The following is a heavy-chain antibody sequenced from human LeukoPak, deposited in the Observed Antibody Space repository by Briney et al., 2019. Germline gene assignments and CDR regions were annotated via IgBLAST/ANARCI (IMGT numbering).Heavy chain of an antibody. CDR3: ARGGVDTAMAAFDY. CDR2: IYSSGST. D-gene: IGHD5-18*01. Sequence: SETLSLTCTVSGGSISSYYGSWIRQPAGKGLEWIGRIYSSGSTYYNPSLKSRVTISVDTSKNQLSLKLSSVTAADTAVYYCARGGVDTAMAAFDYWGQGTLVTVSS. V-gene: IGHV4-4*07. J-gene: IGHJ4*02. CDR1: GGSISSYY.